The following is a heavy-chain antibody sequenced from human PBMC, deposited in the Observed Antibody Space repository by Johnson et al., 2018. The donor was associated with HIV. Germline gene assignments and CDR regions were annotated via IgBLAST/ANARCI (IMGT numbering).Heavy chain of an antibody. V-gene: IGHV3-30*04. J-gene: IGHJ3*02. CDR1: GFTFSSYA. Sequence: QVQLVESGGGVVQPGRSLRLSCAASGFTFSSYAMHWVRQAPGKGLEWVAVISYDGSNKDYADSVKGRFTISRDKSKNSLYLQMNSLRAEDTAVYYCAREGVWVKAFDIWGQGTMVTVSS. D-gene: IGHD1-26*01. CDR2: ISYDGSNK. CDR3: AREGVWVKAFDI.